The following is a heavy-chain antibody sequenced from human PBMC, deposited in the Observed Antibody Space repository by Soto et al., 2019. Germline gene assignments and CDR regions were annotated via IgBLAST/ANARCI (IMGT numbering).Heavy chain of an antibody. Sequence: EVQLVESGGGLVQPGGSLRLSCAASGFTFSSYSMNWVRQAPGKGLEWVSYISSSSSTIYYGDSVKGRFTISRDNAKNSRYLQLISLTAEDTAVSYCARDRMFQGGYSYGFDYWGQGTLVTVSS. V-gene: IGHV3-48*01. CDR3: ARDRMFQGGYSYGFDY. J-gene: IGHJ4*02. CDR2: ISSSSSTI. CDR1: GFTFSSYS. D-gene: IGHD5-18*01.